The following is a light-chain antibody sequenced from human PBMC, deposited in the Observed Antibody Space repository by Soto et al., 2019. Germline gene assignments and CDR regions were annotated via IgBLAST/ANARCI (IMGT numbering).Light chain of an antibody. J-gene: IGKJ4*01. V-gene: IGKV3-15*01. CDR2: GAS. CDR3: QQYNNWPLT. Sequence: EIVMTQSPATLSVSPGERATLSCRASQSINNNLAWYQQKPGQGPRLLIYGASSRAAGIPARFIGSGSGTGFTLTISSLQSEDFAIYYCQQYNNWPLTFGGGTKVEIK. CDR1: QSINNN.